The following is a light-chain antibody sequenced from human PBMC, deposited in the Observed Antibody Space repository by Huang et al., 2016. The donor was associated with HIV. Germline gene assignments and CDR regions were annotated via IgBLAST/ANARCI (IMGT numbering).Light chain of an antibody. J-gene: IGKJ2*01. CDR2: WAS. CDR1: QSVLYSSNNKNY. V-gene: IGKV4-1*01. CDR3: QQYYSTPRT. Sequence: DIVMTQSPESLAVSLGERATINCKSSQSVLYSSNNKNYLAWYQQKPGQPPKLLIYWASTRESGVPDRVSGSGSGTDFTLTISSLQAEDVALYYCQQYYSTPRTFGQGTKLEIK.